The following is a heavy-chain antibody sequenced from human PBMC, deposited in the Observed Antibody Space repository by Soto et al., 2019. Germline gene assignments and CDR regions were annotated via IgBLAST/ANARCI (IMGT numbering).Heavy chain of an antibody. V-gene: IGHV5-10-1*01. Sequence: LKISCKGSGYSFTSYWISWVHQMPGKGLEWMGRIDPSDSYTNYSPSFQGHVTISADKSISTAYLQWSSLKASDTAMYYCATGDYYDSSGYYHELDYWGQGTLVTVSS. J-gene: IGHJ4*02. D-gene: IGHD3-22*01. CDR1: GYSFTSYW. CDR2: IDPSDSYT. CDR3: ATGDYYDSSGYYHELDY.